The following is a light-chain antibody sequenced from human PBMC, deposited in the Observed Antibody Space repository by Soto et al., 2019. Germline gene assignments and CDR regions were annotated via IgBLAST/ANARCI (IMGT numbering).Light chain of an antibody. CDR1: QVIRNE. CDR3: LQDYNYPRT. J-gene: IGKJ1*01. V-gene: IGKV1-6*01. Sequence: AIQMTQSPSSLSASVGDRVTITCRASQVIRNELGWYQQRPGKAPKLLIYAASTLESGVPSRFSASGSGTDFTLTISSLRAEDFATYYCLQDYNYPRTFGQGTKVEIK. CDR2: AAS.